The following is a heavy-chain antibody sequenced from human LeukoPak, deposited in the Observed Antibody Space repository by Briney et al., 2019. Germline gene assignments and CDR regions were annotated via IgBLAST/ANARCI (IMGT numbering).Heavy chain of an antibody. V-gene: IGHV4-4*09. CDR1: GGSISSYY. CDR3: ARHLNWFDP. J-gene: IGHJ5*02. CDR2: IYTSGST. Sequence: SETLSLTCTVSGGSISSYYWSWIRQPPGKGLEWIGYIYTSGSTNHNPSLKSRVTISVDTSKNQFSLKLSSVTAADTAVYYCARHLNWFDPWGQGTLVTVSS.